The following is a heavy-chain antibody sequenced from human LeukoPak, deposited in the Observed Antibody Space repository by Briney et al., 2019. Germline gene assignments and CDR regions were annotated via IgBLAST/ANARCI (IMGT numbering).Heavy chain of an antibody. Sequence: SETLSLTCTVSGGSISSYYWTWIRQPPGKGLEWIGFISYSGNTNYNPSLKSRVTISVDTSKNQFSLKLSSVTAADTAVYYCARHAKATWFYYYYMDVWGKGTTVTISS. CDR2: ISYSGNT. V-gene: IGHV4-59*08. J-gene: IGHJ6*03. D-gene: IGHD3-10*01. CDR1: GGSISSYY. CDR3: ARHAKATWFYYYYMDV.